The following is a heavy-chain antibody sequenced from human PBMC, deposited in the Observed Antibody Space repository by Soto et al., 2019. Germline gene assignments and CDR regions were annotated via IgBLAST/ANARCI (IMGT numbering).Heavy chain of an antibody. J-gene: IGHJ5*02. CDR3: ARGQSAVDVFFPPPDPSDH. CDR1: DGSLTEYH. CDR2: VRHHGTS. V-gene: IGHV4-34*01. Sequence: TLSLTCVVYDGSLTEYHWSWVRQTPGKGLEWIGEVRHHGTSHYNPSLGSRVIMSFDTSKDQFALALQSVTAADTSIYYCARGQSAVDVFFPPPDPSDHWGPGTPVTVSS. D-gene: IGHD3-10*02.